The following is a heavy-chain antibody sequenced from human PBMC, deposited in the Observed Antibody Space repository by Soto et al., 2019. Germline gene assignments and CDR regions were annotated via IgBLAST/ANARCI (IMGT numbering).Heavy chain of an antibody. D-gene: IGHD2-15*01. CDR2: IYYDGST. J-gene: IGHJ4*02. Sequence: SETLSLTCTVSGGSINSNNYYWAWIRQPPGKGLAWIASIYYDGSTYYNPSLKSRVTISIDTSKNQFSLRLRSVTAADTAIYYCAKVVVAATRHTDFDSWGLGTLVTVSS. V-gene: IGHV4-39*01. CDR1: GGSINSNNYY. CDR3: AKVVVAATRHTDFDS.